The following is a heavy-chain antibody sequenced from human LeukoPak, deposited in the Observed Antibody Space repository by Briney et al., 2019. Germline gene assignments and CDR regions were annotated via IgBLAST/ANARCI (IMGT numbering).Heavy chain of an antibody. CDR2: ISYDGSNK. J-gene: IGHJ4*02. CDR3: ARGLAIDY. Sequence: GGSLRLSCAASGFTFSSYAMHWVRQAPGKGLEWVAVISYDGSNKYYADSVKGRITISRDNSKNTLYLQMNSLRAEDTAVYYCARGLAIDYWGQGTLVTVSS. CDR1: GFTFSSYA. V-gene: IGHV3-30-3*01.